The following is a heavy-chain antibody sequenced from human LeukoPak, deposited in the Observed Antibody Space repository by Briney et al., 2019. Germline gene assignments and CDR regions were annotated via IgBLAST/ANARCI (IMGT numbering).Heavy chain of an antibody. J-gene: IGHJ4*02. D-gene: IGHD1-14*01. Sequence: PGGSLRLSCAASGFSFSSHAMHSVRQAPGKGLEWVAVISFDGKVQLYTDSVKGRFTISRDDSKNTLYLQMNSLRAEDTAVYYCARDLRRGSPDYFDYWGQGTLVTVSS. CDR3: ARDLRRGSPDYFDY. V-gene: IGHV3-30*04. CDR2: ISFDGKVQ. CDR1: GFSFSSHA.